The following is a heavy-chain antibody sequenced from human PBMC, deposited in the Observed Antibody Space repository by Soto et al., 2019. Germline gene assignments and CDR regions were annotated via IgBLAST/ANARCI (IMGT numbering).Heavy chain of an antibody. CDR1: GGTFNNYG. J-gene: IGHJ4*02. D-gene: IGHD3-9*01. CDR2: IIAMIGRT. Sequence: QVQLVQSGAEVKKPGSSVKVSCKASGGTFNNYGMGWVRQAPGQGLEWMGGIIAMIGRTNYAQKFQGRLTLTADASRSTAYMELRSLRSDDTAVYYCASLDYDVLTGYSYDDGGQGPLVTVSS. CDR3: ASLDYDVLTGYSYDD. V-gene: IGHV1-69*01.